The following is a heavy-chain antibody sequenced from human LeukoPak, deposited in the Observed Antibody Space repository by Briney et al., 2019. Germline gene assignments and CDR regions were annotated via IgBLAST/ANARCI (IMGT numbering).Heavy chain of an antibody. Sequence: PGGSLRLSCAASGFTFSDYYMSWIRQAPGKGLEWVSYISSSGSTIYYADSVKGRFTISRDNAKNSLYLQMTSLGAEDTAVYYCARNGDYASDAFDIWGQGTMVTVSS. V-gene: IGHV3-11*04. D-gene: IGHD4-17*01. J-gene: IGHJ3*02. CDR2: ISSSGSTI. CDR1: GFTFSDYY. CDR3: ARNGDYASDAFDI.